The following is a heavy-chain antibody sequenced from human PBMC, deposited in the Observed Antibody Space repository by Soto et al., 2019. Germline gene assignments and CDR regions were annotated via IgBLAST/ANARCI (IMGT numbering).Heavy chain of an antibody. CDR1: GGSISSYY. J-gene: IGHJ5*02. D-gene: IGHD3-9*01. CDR3: ARGYDILTGYSAPFDP. Sequence: PSVTMSLTCTVSGGSISSYYWSWIRQPPGKGLEWIGYIYYSGSTNYNPSLKSRVTISVDTSKNQFSLKLSSVTAADTAVYYCARGYDILTGYSAPFDPWGQGTLVTVS. CDR2: IYYSGST. V-gene: IGHV4-59*01.